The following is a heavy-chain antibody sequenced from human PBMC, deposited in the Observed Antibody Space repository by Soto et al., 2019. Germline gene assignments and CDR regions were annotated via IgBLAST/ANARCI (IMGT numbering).Heavy chain of an antibody. J-gene: IGHJ4*02. V-gene: IGHV3-23*01. CDR1: GFTFSSYA. Sequence: EVQLLESGGGLVQPGGSLRLSCAASGFTFSSYAMRWVRQAPVKGLEWVSAISGSGGSTYYADSVKGRFTISRDNSKNTLDQQMNSLRAEDTAVYYCARRGSGSYYDYWGQGTLVTVSS. CDR2: ISGSGGST. CDR3: ARRGSGSYYDY. D-gene: IGHD1-26*01.